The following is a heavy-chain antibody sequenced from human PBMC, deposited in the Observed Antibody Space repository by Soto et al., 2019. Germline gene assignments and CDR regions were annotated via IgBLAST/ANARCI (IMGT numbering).Heavy chain of an antibody. CDR1: GLPVAGSY. Sequence: GGSLRLSCVASGLPVAGSYMAWVRQAPGKGLEWASVIYNDGTTYYSQSVEGRFTISRDTSKNTLYLQMDRLRDEDTAVYYCVRPLTSGQTHARDVWGQGPTVTVYS. CDR2: IYNDGTT. V-gene: IGHV3-53*01. D-gene: IGHD3-10*01. J-gene: IGHJ6*02. CDR3: VRPLTSGQTHARDV.